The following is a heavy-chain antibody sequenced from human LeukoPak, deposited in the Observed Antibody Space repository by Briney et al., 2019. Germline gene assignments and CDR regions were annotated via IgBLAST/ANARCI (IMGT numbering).Heavy chain of an antibody. D-gene: IGHD3-10*01. Sequence: GGSLRLSCAASGLTFSSFGFHWVHQAPGKGLEWVAAIQNDGIFYADSVKGRFTISRDNAKNSLYLQMNSLRAEDTAVYYCARDGNRKWFGAGLSPTWFDPWGQGTLVTVSS. CDR1: GLTFSSFG. J-gene: IGHJ5*02. V-gene: IGHV3-30*12. CDR2: IQNDGIF. CDR3: ARDGNRKWFGAGLSPTWFDP.